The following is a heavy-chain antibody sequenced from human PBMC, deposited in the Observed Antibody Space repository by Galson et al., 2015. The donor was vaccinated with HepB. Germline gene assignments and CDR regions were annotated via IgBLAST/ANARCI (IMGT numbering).Heavy chain of an antibody. CDR1: GGSISDYY. CDR3: ARGASSNWYAPFDY. V-gene: IGHV4-59*01. Sequence: SETLSLTCTVPGGSISDYYWSWIRQPPGRGLEWIGYIYYSGNTYYNPSLKSRVSISVDTSKNQFSLNLNSVTAADTAVYYCARGASSNWYAPFDYWGQGNLVTVSS. J-gene: IGHJ4*02. CDR2: IYYSGNT. D-gene: IGHD6-13*01.